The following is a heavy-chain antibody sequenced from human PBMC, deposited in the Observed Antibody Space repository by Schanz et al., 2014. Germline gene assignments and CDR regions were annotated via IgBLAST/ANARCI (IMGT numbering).Heavy chain of an antibody. CDR1: GFSFSSYA. J-gene: IGHJ3*02. CDR2: INGDGSRT. V-gene: IGHV3-74*02. CDR3: AKSDAFDI. Sequence: EVQLVESGGGLVEPGGSLRLSCAASGFSFSSYAMGWVRQARGKGLVWVSRINGDGSRTAYADSVKGRFTISRDNAKNTLYLQMNSLRAEDTAVYYCAKSDAFDIWGQGTLVTVSS.